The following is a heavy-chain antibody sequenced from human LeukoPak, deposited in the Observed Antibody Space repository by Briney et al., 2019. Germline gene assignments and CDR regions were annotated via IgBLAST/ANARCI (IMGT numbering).Heavy chain of an antibody. Sequence: GGSLRLSCEASGFTFSHFGMHWVRQAPGKGLEWVAFIRYDGGNTHYADSVKGRFTISRDNSQNRLFLQMNSLRAEDTAVYYCARDSPSYYDILTGYEYWGQGTLVTVSS. V-gene: IGHV3-30*02. D-gene: IGHD3-9*01. CDR3: ARDSPSYYDILTGYEY. CDR2: IRYDGGNT. CDR1: GFTFSHFG. J-gene: IGHJ4*02.